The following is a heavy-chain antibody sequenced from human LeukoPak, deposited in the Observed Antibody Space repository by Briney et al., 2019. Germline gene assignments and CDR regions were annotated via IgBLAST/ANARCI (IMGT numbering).Heavy chain of an antibody. CDR3: ARHYDSSGDDAFDI. CDR2: ISAYNGNT. D-gene: IGHD3-22*01. CDR1: GGTFSSYA. V-gene: IGHV1-18*01. J-gene: IGHJ3*02. Sequence: ASVKVSCKASGGTFSSYAISWVRQAPGQGLEWMGWISAYNGNTNYAQKLQGRVTMTTDTSTSTAYMELRSLRSDDTAVYYCARHYDSSGDDAFDIWGQGTMVTVSS.